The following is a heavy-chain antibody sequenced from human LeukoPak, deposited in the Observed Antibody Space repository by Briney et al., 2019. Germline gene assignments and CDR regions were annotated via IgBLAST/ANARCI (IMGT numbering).Heavy chain of an antibody. CDR2: ISSSSSYI. CDR3: ARDSEQEYRRWFDP. D-gene: IGHD6-6*01. CDR1: GFTFSSYA. Sequence: PGRSLRLSCAASGFTFSSYAMHWVRQAPGKGLEWVSSISSSSSYIYYADSVKGRFTISRDNAKNSLYLQMNSLRAEDTAVYYCARDSEQEYRRWFDPWGQGTLVTVSS. J-gene: IGHJ5*02. V-gene: IGHV3-21*01.